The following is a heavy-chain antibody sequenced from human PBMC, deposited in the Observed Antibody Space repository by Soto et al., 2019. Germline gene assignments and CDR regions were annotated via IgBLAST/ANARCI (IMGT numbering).Heavy chain of an antibody. D-gene: IGHD3-3*01. J-gene: IGHJ4*02. Sequence: GGSLRLSCAASGFTFSSYAMSWVRQAPGKGLEWVSTISESGGITYHADSVKGRFTISRDNSKNTLYLQMNSLRAEDTAVYYCAKANPLTIFGIILTGDFDCWGQGTLVTVSS. V-gene: IGHV3-23*01. CDR1: GFTFSSYA. CDR2: ISESGGIT. CDR3: AKANPLTIFGIILTGDFDC.